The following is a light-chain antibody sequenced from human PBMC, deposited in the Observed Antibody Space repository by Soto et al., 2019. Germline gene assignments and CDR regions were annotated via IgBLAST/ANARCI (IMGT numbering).Light chain of an antibody. V-gene: IGKV1-39*01. CDR3: QQSDSSPT. CDR1: QSISSY. Sequence: DIQMTQSPSSLSASVGDRVTITCRASQSISSYLNWYQQKPGKAPELLIYAASTLQSGVPSRFSGSGSETDFTLTISSLQPEDFATYYCQQSDSSPTFGQGTKVEIK. J-gene: IGKJ2*01. CDR2: AAS.